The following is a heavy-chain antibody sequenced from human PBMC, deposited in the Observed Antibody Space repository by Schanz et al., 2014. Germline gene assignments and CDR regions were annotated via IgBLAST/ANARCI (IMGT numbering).Heavy chain of an antibody. J-gene: IGHJ6*02. Sequence: QVQLVDSGGDLVKPGGSLRLSCAASGFTFSDYYMSWIRQAPGKGPEWGSYISSGVSDTYYADSVQGRFTISRDNAKNSLYLQMNRLRAEGTADYYCARAGSHQENHDYYSGMDVWGQGTTVTVSS. D-gene: IGHD6-13*01. CDR2: ISSGVSDT. CDR1: GFTFSDYY. CDR3: ARAGSHQENHDYYSGMDV. V-gene: IGHV3-11*01.